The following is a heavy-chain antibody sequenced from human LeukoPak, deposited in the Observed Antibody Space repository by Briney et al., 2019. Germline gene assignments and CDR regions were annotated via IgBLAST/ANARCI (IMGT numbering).Heavy chain of an antibody. CDR3: ARDKGPYWYFDL. V-gene: IGHV4-59*01. CDR1: GDSISSYY. J-gene: IGHJ2*01. CDR2: INYNGST. Sequence: SETLSLTCTVSGDSISSYYWNWIRQPPGKGLEWIGNINYNGSTDYNPSLKSRVTISVDTSKNQISLRLSSVTAADTAVYHCARDKGPYWYFDLWGRGTLVTVSS.